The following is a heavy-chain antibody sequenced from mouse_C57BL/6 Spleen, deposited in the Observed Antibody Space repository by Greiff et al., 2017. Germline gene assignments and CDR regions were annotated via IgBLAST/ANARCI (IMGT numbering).Heavy chain of an antibody. V-gene: IGHV3-6*01. CDR1: GYSITSGYY. Sequence: EVKLVESGPGLVKPSQSLSLTCSVTGYSITSGYYWNWIRQFPGNKLEWMGYISYDGSNNYNPSLKNRISITRDTSKNQFFLKLNSVTTEDTATYYCARGDLTRNFDYWGQGTTLTVSS. CDR3: ARGDLTRNFDY. J-gene: IGHJ2*01. CDR2: ISYDGSN.